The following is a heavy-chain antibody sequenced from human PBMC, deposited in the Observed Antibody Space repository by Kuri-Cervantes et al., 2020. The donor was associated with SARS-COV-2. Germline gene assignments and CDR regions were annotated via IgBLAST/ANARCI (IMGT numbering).Heavy chain of an antibody. CDR3: AGGIAAAGTNYYYGMDV. Sequence: GGSLRLSCAASGFAFSSYALHWVRRAPGKGLEWVSSISSSSYIYYADSVKGRFTISRDNAKNPLYLQMNSLRAEDTAVYYCAGGIAAAGTNYYYGMDVWGQGTTVTVSS. J-gene: IGHJ6*02. CDR1: GFAFSSYA. CDR2: ISSSSYI. V-gene: IGHV3-21*01. D-gene: IGHD6-13*01.